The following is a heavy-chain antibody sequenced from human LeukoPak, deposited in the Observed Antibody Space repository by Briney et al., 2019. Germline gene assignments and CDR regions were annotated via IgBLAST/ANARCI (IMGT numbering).Heavy chain of an antibody. D-gene: IGHD6-19*01. CDR2: IYYSGST. CDR1: GGSISSYY. J-gene: IGHJ4*02. CDR3: ARGSFSSGWSI. Sequence: SETLSLTCTVSGGSISSYYWSWIRQPPGKGLEWIGYIYYSGSTNYNPSLKSRVTISVDTSKNQFSLKLSSVTAADTAVYYCARGSFSSGWSIWGQGTLVTVSS. V-gene: IGHV4-59*08.